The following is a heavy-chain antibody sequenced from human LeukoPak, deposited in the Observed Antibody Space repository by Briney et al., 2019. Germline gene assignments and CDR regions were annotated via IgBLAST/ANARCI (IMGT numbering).Heavy chain of an antibody. CDR3: AKDISSGWYRGVFDY. CDR2: ISWNSGSI. J-gene: IGHJ4*02. V-gene: IGHV3-9*01. D-gene: IGHD6-19*01. Sequence: PGGSLRLSCAASGFTFDDYAMHWVRHAPGKGLEGVSGISWNSGSIGYADSVKGRFTISRDNAKNSLYLQMNSLRAEDTALYYCAKDISSGWYRGVFDYWGQGTLVTVSS. CDR1: GFTFDDYA.